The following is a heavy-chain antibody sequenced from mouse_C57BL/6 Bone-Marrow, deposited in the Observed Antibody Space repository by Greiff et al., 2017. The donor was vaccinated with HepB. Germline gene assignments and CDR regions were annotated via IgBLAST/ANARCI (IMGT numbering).Heavy chain of an antibody. J-gene: IGHJ1*03. Sequence: VQLQQSGPELVKPGASVKISCKASGYTFTDNYMNWVKQSHGKSLEWIGDINPNNGGTSYNQKFKGKATLTVDKSSSTAYMELRSLTSEDSAVYYCARPFITTVVVHWYFDVWGTGTTVTVSS. CDR2: INPNNGGT. CDR3: ARPFITTVVVHWYFDV. V-gene: IGHV1-26*01. D-gene: IGHD1-1*01. CDR1: GYTFTDNY.